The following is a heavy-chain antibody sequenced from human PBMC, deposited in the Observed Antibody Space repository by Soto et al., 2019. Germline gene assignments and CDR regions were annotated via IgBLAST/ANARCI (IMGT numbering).Heavy chain of an antibody. D-gene: IGHD2-15*01. Sequence: GSLRLSCAASGLTLSSYAMTWVRQAPGKGLEWVSSLSGSGDSTYYTDSVKGRFTISRDNSKNTLYLQMNSLRAEDTAVYYCSGLGSGGHWGQGTLATVSS. CDR1: GLTLSSYA. J-gene: IGHJ4*02. CDR2: LSGSGDST. CDR3: SGLGSGGH. V-gene: IGHV3-23*01.